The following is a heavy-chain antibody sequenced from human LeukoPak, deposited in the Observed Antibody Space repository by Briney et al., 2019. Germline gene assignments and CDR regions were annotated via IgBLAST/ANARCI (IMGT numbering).Heavy chain of an antibody. V-gene: IGHV3-21*01. D-gene: IGHD4-17*01. J-gene: IGHJ4*02. CDR1: GFTFSSYS. Sequence: GGSLRLSCAASGFTFSSYSMNWVRQAPGKGVEWVSSISSSSSYIYYADSVKGRFTISRDNAKNSLYLQMNSLRAEDTAVYYCARDSPYGDFFDYWGQGTLVTVSS. CDR3: ARDSPYGDFFDY. CDR2: ISSSSSYI.